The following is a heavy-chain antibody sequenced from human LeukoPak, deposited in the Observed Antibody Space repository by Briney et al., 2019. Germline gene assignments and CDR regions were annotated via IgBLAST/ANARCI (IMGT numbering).Heavy chain of an antibody. CDR1: GFSVSSNY. J-gene: IGHJ4*02. V-gene: IGHV3-53*01. CDR3: TRSIPYGTTWYGRSDY. D-gene: IGHD6-13*01. CDR2: IYSSGST. Sequence: GGSLRLSCAASGFSVSSNYMSWVRQAPGKGLTWVSVIYSSGSTYHADSVKGRFAISRDDSKNTLHLQMNSLRAEDTAMYYCTRSIPYGTTWYGRSDYWGQGTLVTVSS.